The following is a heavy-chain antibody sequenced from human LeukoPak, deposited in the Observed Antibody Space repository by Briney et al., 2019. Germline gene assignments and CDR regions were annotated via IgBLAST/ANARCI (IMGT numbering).Heavy chain of an antibody. V-gene: IGHV4-34*01. CDR1: GGSFSGYY. Sequence: SETLSLTCAVYGGSFSGYYWSWIRQPPGKGLEWIGEINHSGSTNYNPSLKSRVTISVDTSKNQFSLKLSSVTAADTAVYYCARDHYYGSSDYGLDVWGQGTAVTVSS. CDR3: ARDHYYGSSDYGLDV. D-gene: IGHD3-10*01. CDR2: INHSGST. J-gene: IGHJ6*02.